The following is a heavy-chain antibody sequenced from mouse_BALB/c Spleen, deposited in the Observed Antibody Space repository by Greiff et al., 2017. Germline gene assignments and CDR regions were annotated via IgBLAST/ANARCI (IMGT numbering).Heavy chain of an antibody. CDR3: RRSDDYDY. V-gene: IGHV1-69*02. J-gene: IGHJ2*01. CDR1: GYTFTSYW. Sequence: QVQLQQPGAELVRPGASVKLSCKASGYTFTSYWINWVKQRPGQGLEWIGNIYPSDSYTNYNQKFKDKATLTVDKSSSTAYMQLSSPTSEDSAVYYCRRSDDYDYWGQGTTLTVSS. D-gene: IGHD2-4*01. CDR2: IYPSDSYT.